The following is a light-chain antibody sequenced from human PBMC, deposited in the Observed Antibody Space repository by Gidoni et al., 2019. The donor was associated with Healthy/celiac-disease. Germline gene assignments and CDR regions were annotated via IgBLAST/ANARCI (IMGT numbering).Light chain of an antibody. Sequence: EIVLTQSPGTLSLSPGERATLSCRARQSVSSSYLAWYQQKPGQAPRLLIYGASSRATGIPDRFSGSGSGTDFTHTISRLEPEDFAVYYCQQYGSSPRTFGQGTKVEIK. J-gene: IGKJ1*01. CDR3: QQYGSSPRT. CDR1: QSVSSSY. V-gene: IGKV3-20*01. CDR2: GAS.